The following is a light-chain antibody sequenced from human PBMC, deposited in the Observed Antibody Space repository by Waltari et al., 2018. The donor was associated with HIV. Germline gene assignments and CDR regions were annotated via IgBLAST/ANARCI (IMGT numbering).Light chain of an antibody. CDR3: METLQTPRLT. Sequence: DIVLTQSPLSLPVTPGEPASISCRSSQSLLHTTGYNSLDWYLQKPGQSPQLLFYWGSNRASGVPDRFSGSGAGTDFTLKISRVEAEDVGVYYCMETLQTPRLTFGGGTKVEIK. V-gene: IGKV2-28*01. CDR2: WGS. CDR1: QSLLHTTGYNS. J-gene: IGKJ4*01.